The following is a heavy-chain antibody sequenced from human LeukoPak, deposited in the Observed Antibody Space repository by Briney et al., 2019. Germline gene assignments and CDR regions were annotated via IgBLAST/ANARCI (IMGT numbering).Heavy chain of an antibody. CDR2: IYYSGST. CDR3: ARLFYYDSSGPPS. CDR1: GGSIRSSNYY. J-gene: IGHJ5*02. Sequence: SETLSLTCNVFGGSIRSSNYYWGWIRQPPGKGLEWIGSIYYSGSTYYNPPLKSRVTLSVDTSNNQFSLKVRSATATDTAVYYCARLFYYDSSGPPSWGQGTLVTVSS. V-gene: IGHV4-39*01. D-gene: IGHD3-22*01.